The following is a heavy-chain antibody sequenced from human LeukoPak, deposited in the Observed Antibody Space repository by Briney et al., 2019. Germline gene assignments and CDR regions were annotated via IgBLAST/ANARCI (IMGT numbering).Heavy chain of an antibody. Sequence: GGSLRLSCAASGFTFSSYGMHWVRQAPGKGLEWVAVISYDGSNKYYADSVKGRFTISRDNSKNTLYLQMNSLRAEDTAVYYCARDYGSGSGIDYWGQGTLVTVSS. V-gene: IGHV3-30*03. CDR2: ISYDGSNK. CDR1: GFTFSSYG. J-gene: IGHJ4*02. D-gene: IGHD3-10*01. CDR3: ARDYGSGSGIDY.